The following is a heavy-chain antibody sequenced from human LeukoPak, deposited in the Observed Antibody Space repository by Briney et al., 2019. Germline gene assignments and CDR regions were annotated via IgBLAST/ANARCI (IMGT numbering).Heavy chain of an antibody. CDR2: ISSSGSTI. D-gene: IGHD1-26*01. V-gene: IGHV3-48*01. J-gene: IGHJ4*02. CDR3: AKEELPRLWSLGY. CDR1: GFTFSSYW. Sequence: GGSLRLSCAASGFTFSSYWMSWVRQAPGKGLEWVSYISSSGSTIYYADSVKGRFTISRDNSKNTLYLQMNSLRAEDTAVYYCAKEELPRLWSLGYWGQGTLVTVSS.